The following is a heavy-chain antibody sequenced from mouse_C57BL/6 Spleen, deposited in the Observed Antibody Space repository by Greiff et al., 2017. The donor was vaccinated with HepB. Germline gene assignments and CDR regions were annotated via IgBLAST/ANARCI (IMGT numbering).Heavy chain of an antibody. CDR2: IDPSDSYT. CDR1: GYTFTSYW. J-gene: IGHJ3*01. V-gene: IGHV1-69*01. CDR3: ARSDYSNLFAD. D-gene: IGHD2-5*01. Sequence: QVQLQQPGAELVMPGASVKLSCKASGYTFTSYWMHWVKQRPGQGLEWIGEIDPSDSYTNYNQKFKGKSTLTVDKSSSTAYMQLSSLTSEDSAVYYCARSDYSNLFADWGQGTLVTVSA.